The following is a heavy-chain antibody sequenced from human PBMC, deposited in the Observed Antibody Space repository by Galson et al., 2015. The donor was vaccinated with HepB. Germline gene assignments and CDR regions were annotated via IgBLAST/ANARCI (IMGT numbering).Heavy chain of an antibody. CDR3: ARGAVAGPPHYYGMDV. CDR2: INSDGSRT. CDR1: GFTFSSYW. J-gene: IGHJ6*02. V-gene: IGHV3-74*01. Sequence: SLRLSCAASGFTFSSYWMYWVRQAPGKGLVWVSRINSDGSRTNYADSVKGRFTISRDNAKNTLYLQMNSLRAEDTAVYYCARGAVAGPPHYYGMDVWGQGTTVTVSS. D-gene: IGHD6-19*01.